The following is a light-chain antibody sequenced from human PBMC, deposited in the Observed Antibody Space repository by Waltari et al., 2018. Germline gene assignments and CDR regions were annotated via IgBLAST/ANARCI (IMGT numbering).Light chain of an antibody. CDR1: QSVTKNY. Sequence: EIVLTQSPDTLSLSLGERATLSCRASQSVTKNYLAWYQQKPGQPPRLLIDDATDRATGIPDRFSGSGSVTDFTLTISRLEAEDFALYYCQQCAHSPLTFGGGTRVEIK. J-gene: IGKJ4*01. CDR3: QQCAHSPLT. CDR2: DAT. V-gene: IGKV3-20*01.